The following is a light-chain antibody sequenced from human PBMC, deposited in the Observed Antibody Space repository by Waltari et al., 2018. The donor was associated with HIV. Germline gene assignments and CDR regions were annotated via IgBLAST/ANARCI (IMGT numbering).Light chain of an antibody. CDR1: TSDIGVYKF. V-gene: IGLV2-14*01. CDR3: SSYRNSRTWV. CDR2: GVS. J-gene: IGLJ3*02. Sequence: QSALTQPASVSGSPGPWITISCTGPTSDIGVYKFVSWYQQHPGKAPKLIIFGVSIRPSGVSDRFSGSKAGNTASLTISGLQAEDEADYYCSSYRNSRTWVFGGGTKLTVL.